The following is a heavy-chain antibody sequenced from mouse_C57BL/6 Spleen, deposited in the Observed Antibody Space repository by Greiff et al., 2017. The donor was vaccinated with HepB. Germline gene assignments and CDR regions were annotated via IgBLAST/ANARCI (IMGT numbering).Heavy chain of an antibody. CDR2: ISSKSINYAT. D-gene: IGHD2-3*01. J-gene: IGHJ1*03. CDR3: VREWICDGYYENWYFDV. CDR1: GFTFNTYA. V-gene: IGHV10-3*01. Sequence: EVQLVESGGGLVQPKGSLKLSCAASGFTFNTYAMHWVRQAPGKGLEWVARISSKSINYATYYADSVKDTCTISRDDSQSMLYLQMNNLKTEDTAMYYGVREWICDGYYENWYFDVWGTGTTVTVCS.